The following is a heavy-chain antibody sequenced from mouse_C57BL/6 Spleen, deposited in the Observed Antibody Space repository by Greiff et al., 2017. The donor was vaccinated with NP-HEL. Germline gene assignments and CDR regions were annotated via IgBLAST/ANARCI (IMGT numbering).Heavy chain of an antibody. D-gene: IGHD1-1*01. J-gene: IGHJ4*01. CDR2: ISSGSSTI. CDR3: ARRILRGDYAMDY. Sequence: EVQLQESGGGLVKPGGSLKLSCAASGFTFSDYGMHWVRQAPEKGLEWVAYISSGSSTIYYAATVKGRFTITRNNAKNTLFLQMTSMRSEDTAMYYCARRILRGDYAMDYWGQGTSVTVSS. CDR1: GFTFSDYG. V-gene: IGHV5-17*01.